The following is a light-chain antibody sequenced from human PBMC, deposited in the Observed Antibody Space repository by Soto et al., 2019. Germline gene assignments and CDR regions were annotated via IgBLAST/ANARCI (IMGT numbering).Light chain of an antibody. J-gene: IGKJ1*01. CDR1: QSLLHSNGYNY. Sequence: DIVVTQSPLTLPVTPGETASISCRSSQSLLHSNGYNYLDWYQQKPGQAPRLLIYGASDRATGIPDRFTGSGSGTDFTLTINRLEPEDFAVYFCQQYGSSPQTFGQGTKVDIK. CDR3: QQYGSSPQT. V-gene: IGKV3-20*01. CDR2: GAS.